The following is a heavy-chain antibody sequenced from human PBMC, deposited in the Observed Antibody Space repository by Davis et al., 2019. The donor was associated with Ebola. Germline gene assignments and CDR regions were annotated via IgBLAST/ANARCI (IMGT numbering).Heavy chain of an antibody. V-gene: IGHV1-2*06. D-gene: IGHD2-15*01. CDR1: GYTFTNYY. CDR3: AHLGPQRYCSGGGCHGYLDY. Sequence: AASVKVSCKASGYTFTNYYMHWVRQAPGQGLEWMGRINPNSGGTNYAQKFQGRLTITADESTSTAYMELNSLRSEDTAVYYCAHLGPQRYCSGGGCHGYLDYWGQGTLVIVSS. J-gene: IGHJ4*02. CDR2: INPNSGGT.